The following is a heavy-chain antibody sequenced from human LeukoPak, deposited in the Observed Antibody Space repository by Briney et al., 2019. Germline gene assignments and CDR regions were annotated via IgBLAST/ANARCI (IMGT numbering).Heavy chain of an antibody. Sequence: PGGSLRLSCAASGFTFSSYAMSWIRQPPGKGLEWIGYIYYSGTTNYNPSLKSRVTISVDTSKNQFFLKLSSVTAADTAVYYCVRRIAAAGEGYFDYWGQGTLVTVSS. CDR1: GFTFSSYA. J-gene: IGHJ4*02. CDR3: VRRIAAAGEGYFDY. CDR2: IYYSGTT. D-gene: IGHD6-13*01. V-gene: IGHV4-59*08.